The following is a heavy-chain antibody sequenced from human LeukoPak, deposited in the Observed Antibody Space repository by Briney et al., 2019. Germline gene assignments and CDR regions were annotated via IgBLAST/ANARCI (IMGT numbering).Heavy chain of an antibody. Sequence: SETLSLTCTVSGASIRSYYWSWIRQSAGKGLEWIGRIYTSGSSNYNPSLKSRVTMSVDTSENQFSLKLSSVTAADTAVYYCARASLLWPFDYWGQGTLVTVSS. J-gene: IGHJ4*02. CDR2: IYTSGSS. CDR3: ARASLLWPFDY. CDR1: GASIRSYY. V-gene: IGHV4-4*07. D-gene: IGHD3-10*01.